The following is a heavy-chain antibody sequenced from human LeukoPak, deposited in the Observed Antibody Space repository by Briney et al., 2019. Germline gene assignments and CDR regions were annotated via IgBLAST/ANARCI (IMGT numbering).Heavy chain of an antibody. V-gene: IGHV4-61*02. D-gene: IGHD3-3*01. CDR1: GGSISSGSYY. CDR3: ARQPYYDFWSESYEWPVDAFDI. Sequence: SQTLSLTCTVSGGSISSGSYYWSWIRQPAGKGLEWIGRIYTSGSTNYNPSLKSRVTISVDTSKNQFSLKLSSVTAADTAVYYCARQPYYDFWSESYEWPVDAFDIWGQGTMVTVSS. CDR2: IYTSGST. J-gene: IGHJ3*02.